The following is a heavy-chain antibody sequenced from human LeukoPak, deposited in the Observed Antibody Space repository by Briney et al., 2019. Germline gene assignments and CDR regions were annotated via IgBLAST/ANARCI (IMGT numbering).Heavy chain of an antibody. CDR1: GFSFSSYA. Sequence: GGSLRLSCAASGFSFSSYAMTWVRQAPGKGLEWVSGISGGGISTYYADSVKGRFTISRDNSKNTLYLQMNSLRAEETAVYYCAKTRSPGYFIDYWGQGTLVTVSS. CDR3: AKTRSPGYFIDY. CDR2: ISGGGIST. J-gene: IGHJ4*02. D-gene: IGHD6-25*01. V-gene: IGHV3-23*01.